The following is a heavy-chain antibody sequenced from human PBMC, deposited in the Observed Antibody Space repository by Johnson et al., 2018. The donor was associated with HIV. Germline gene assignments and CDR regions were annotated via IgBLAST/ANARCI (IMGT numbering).Heavy chain of an antibody. Sequence: VQLVESGGGLFQPGGSLRLSCVVSGFTFKTYWMHWVRQAPGKGLEWVSGINWNGGSTGYADSVKGRFTISRDNSKNTLYLQMNSLRAEDTAVYYCARDLPWSSSWESDAFDIWGQGTMVTVSS. J-gene: IGHJ3*02. CDR3: ARDLPWSSSWESDAFDI. CDR1: GFTFKTYW. D-gene: IGHD6-13*01. CDR2: INWNGGST. V-gene: IGHV3-74*01.